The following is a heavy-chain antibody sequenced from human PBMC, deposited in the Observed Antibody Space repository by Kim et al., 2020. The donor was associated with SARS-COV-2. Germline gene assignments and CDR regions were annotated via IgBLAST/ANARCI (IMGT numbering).Heavy chain of an antibody. CDR3: AKDTGSRSFDY. CDR2: T. V-gene: IGHV3-23*01. J-gene: IGHJ4*02. Sequence: TYYADSVKGRLTISRDNSKNTPFLQMNSLRAEDTAIYYCAKDTGSRSFDYWGQGTLLTVSS. D-gene: IGHD2-15*01.